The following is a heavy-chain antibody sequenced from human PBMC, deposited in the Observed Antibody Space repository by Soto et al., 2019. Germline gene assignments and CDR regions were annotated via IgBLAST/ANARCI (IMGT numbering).Heavy chain of an antibody. CDR1: GVTFINYA. CDR2: IGGGGVPT. V-gene: IGHV3-23*01. Sequence: GGFMRLSRAASGVTFINYAMSRVHQAPGKGLEWVSAIGGGGVPTYHADSVKGRFTISRDNAKNSLYLQMNSLRDEDTAVYYCARDALLNWFDPWGQGTLVTVSS. J-gene: IGHJ5*02. CDR3: ARDALLNWFDP. D-gene: IGHD1-26*01.